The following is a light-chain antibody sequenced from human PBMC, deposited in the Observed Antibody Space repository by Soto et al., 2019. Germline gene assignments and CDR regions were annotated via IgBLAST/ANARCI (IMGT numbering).Light chain of an antibody. CDR3: QLANRFPLT. Sequence: DIQMTQSPSSLSASVGDRITITCRASQSIGSWLAWYQQKPGEAPKLLIYAASTLHNGVPSRFTGSGSGTDFNLTISSLQPEDFATYYCQLANRFPLTFGQGTRLEIK. CDR1: QSIGSW. CDR2: AAS. V-gene: IGKV1-12*01. J-gene: IGKJ5*01.